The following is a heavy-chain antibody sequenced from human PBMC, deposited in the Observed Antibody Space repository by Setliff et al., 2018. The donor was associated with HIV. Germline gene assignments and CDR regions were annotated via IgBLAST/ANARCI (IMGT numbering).Heavy chain of an antibody. V-gene: IGHV1-69*05. CDR3: ARGAATILLSYYGMDV. J-gene: IGHJ6*02. CDR1: GGTFSSYA. CDR2: IIPIFGTA. D-gene: IGHD6-25*01. Sequence: PSVKVSCKASGGTFSSYAISWVRQAPGQGLEWMGGIIPIFGTANYAQKFQGRVTITTDESTSTAYMELSSLRSEDTAVYHCARGAATILLSYYGMDVWGQGTTVTVSS.